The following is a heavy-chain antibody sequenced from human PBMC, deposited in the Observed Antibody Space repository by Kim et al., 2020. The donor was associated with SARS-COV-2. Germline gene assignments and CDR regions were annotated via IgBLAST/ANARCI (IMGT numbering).Heavy chain of an antibody. CDR3: ARGLQSVDTAMVSY. Sequence: ASVKVSCKASGYTFTSYDINWVRQATGQGLEWMGWMNPNSGNTGYAQKFQGRVTMTRNTSISTAYMELSSLRSEDTAVYYCARGLQSVDTAMVSYWGQGTLVTVSS. CDR2: MNPNSGNT. V-gene: IGHV1-8*01. D-gene: IGHD5-18*01. J-gene: IGHJ4*02. CDR1: GYTFTSYD.